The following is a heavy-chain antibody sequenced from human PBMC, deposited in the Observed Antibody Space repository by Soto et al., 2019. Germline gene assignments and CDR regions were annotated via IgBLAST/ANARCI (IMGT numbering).Heavy chain of an antibody. CDR2: IIPIFGTA. V-gene: IGHV1-69*13. D-gene: IGHD3-3*01. CDR1: GGTFSSYA. Sequence: SVKVSCKASGGTFSSYAISWVRQAPGQGLEWMGGIIPIFGTANYAQKFQGRVTITADESTSTAYMELSSLRSEDTAVYYCARDRPRITLFPRAFDIWGQGTMVTVSS. CDR3: ARDRPRITLFPRAFDI. J-gene: IGHJ3*02.